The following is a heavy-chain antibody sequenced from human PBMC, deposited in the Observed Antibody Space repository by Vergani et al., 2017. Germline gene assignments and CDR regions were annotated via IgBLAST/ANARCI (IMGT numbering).Heavy chain of an antibody. CDR2: INPSGGST. Sequence: QVQLVQSGAEVKKLGASVKVSCKASGYTFTSYYMHWVRQAPGQGLEWVGIINPSGGSTSYAQKFQGRVTMTRDTSTSTVYMELSSLRSEDTAVYYCARGGYCSGGSCYVSYYYYGMDVWGQGTTVTVSS. CDR3: ARGGYCSGGSCYVSYYYYGMDV. D-gene: IGHD2-15*01. CDR1: GYTFTSYY. J-gene: IGHJ6*02. V-gene: IGHV1-46*03.